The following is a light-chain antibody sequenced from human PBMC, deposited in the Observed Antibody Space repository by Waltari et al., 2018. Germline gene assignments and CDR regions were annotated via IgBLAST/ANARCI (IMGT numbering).Light chain of an antibody. CDR3: SSYTSSNIYVV. CDR2: DVS. J-gene: IGLJ2*01. CDR1: SSYVGGYNY. Sequence: QSALTQPASVSGSPGQSITISCTGTSSYVGGYNYVSWYQQHPGKAPKLMIYDVSNRPSGVSNRFSGSKSGNTASLTISGLQAEDEADYYCSSYTSSNIYVVFGGGTKLTVL. V-gene: IGLV2-14*03.